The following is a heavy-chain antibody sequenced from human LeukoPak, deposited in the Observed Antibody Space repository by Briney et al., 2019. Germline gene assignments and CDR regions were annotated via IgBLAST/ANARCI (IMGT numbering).Heavy chain of an antibody. D-gene: IGHD1-26*01. CDR1: GFALKSYS. J-gene: IGHJ4*02. V-gene: IGHV3-21*04. CDR2: ISSTSAYI. CDR3: ARDSVGAGYFDY. Sequence: GGSLRLSCAGSGFALKSYSLSWVRQAPGKGLEWVSSISSTSAYIYYADSVKGRFTISRDNSKNTLYLQMDSLRAEDTAVYYCARDSVGAGYFDYWGQGTLVTVSS.